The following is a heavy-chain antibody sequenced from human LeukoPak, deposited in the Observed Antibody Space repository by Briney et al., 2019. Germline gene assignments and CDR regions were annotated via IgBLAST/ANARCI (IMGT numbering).Heavy chain of an antibody. Sequence: GASVKVSCKASGGTFSSYAISWVRQAPGQGLEWMGGIIPIFGTANYAQKFQGRVTITADKFTSTAYMELSSLRSEDTAVYYCALSWGYSYGYDYWGQGTLVTVSS. CDR1: GGTFSSYA. CDR3: ALSWGYSYGYDY. CDR2: IIPIFGTA. V-gene: IGHV1-69*06. D-gene: IGHD5-18*01. J-gene: IGHJ4*02.